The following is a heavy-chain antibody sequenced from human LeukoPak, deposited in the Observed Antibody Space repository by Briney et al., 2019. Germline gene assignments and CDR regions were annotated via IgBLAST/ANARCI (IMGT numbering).Heavy chain of an antibody. CDR3: ALQNYYDSSGVDY. V-gene: IGHV1-69*05. J-gene: IGHJ4*02. CDR2: IIPIFGTA. CDR1: GGTFSSYA. Sequence: SVKVSCKASGGTFSSYAISWVRQAPGQGLEWMGGIIPIFGTANYAQKFQGRVTMTRNTSISTAYMELSSLRSEDTAVYYCALQNYYDSSGVDYWGQGTLVTVSS. D-gene: IGHD3-22*01.